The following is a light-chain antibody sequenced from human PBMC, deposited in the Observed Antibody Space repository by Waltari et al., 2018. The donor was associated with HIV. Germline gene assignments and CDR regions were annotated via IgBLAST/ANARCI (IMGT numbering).Light chain of an antibody. V-gene: IGLV1-40*01. CDR1: SSNTGAGSD. J-gene: IGLJ2*01. CDR2: GSG. CDR3: QSYDSSLTGSV. Sequence: QSVLTQPPSVSGAPGQRVPIPCTGSSSNTGAGSDIHWYQQLPGTAPKIPIYGSGNRPSGVPDRFSGSKSGTSASLAITGLQAEDEADYYCQSYDSSLTGSVFGGGTKLTVL.